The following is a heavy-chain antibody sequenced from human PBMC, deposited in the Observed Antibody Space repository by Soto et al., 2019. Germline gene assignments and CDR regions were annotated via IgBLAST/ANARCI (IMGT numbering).Heavy chain of an antibody. CDR3: ARDGGPHRTNGV. CDR1: GFSVSKNF. D-gene: IGHD2-8*01. J-gene: IGHJ3*01. Sequence: EVQLVESGGGLVQPGGSLTLSCAASGFSVSKNFMKWVRQAPGKGLEWVSLIFSGGDTRYADFVRGRFTISRDNSKNTVYLQMNSLRAEDAAVYYCARDGGPHRTNGVWGQGTMVTVSS. CDR2: IFSGGDT. V-gene: IGHV3-66*01.